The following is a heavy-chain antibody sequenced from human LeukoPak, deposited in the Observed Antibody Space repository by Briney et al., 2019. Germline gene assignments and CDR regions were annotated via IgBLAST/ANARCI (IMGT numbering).Heavy chain of an antibody. CDR3: ARALYDSSGYYFDY. J-gene: IGHJ4*02. D-gene: IGHD3-22*01. Sequence: GGSLRLSCATSGFTFSAYSMNWVRQAPGKGLEWVSSISGSSIYINYADSVKGRFTISSDNAKDSLYLQMNSLRAEDTAVYYCARALYDSSGYYFDYWGQGTLVTVSS. CDR2: ISGSSIYI. V-gene: IGHV3-21*01. CDR1: GFTFSAYS.